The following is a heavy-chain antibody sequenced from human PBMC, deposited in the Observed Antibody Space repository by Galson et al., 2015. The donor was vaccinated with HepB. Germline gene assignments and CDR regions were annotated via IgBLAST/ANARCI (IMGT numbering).Heavy chain of an antibody. D-gene: IGHD5-24*01. V-gene: IGHV4-38-2*01. J-gene: IGHJ5*02. Sequence: LRLSCAASGFTFSGSAMHWVRQASGKGLEWIGSVLYSGSAYYKSSLRRRIAVSLDTSKNQFSLRLRSVTAADTAVYYCARMRFERWLQGRGLTDAWGQGTLVTVSS. CDR1: GFTFSGSA. CDR2: VLYSGSA. CDR3: ARMRFERWLQGRGLTDA.